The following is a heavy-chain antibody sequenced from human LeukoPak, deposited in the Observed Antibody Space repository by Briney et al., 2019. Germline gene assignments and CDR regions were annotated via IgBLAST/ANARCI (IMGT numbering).Heavy chain of an antibody. CDR1: GFTFSSYG. CDR3: AKDRFCSGGSCYYFGY. D-gene: IGHD2-15*01. CDR2: ISYDGSNK. Sequence: PGGSLRLSCAASGFTFSSYGMPWVRQAPGKGLEWVAVISYDGSNKYYADSVKGRFTISRDNSKNTLYLQMNSLRAEDTAVYYCAKDRFCSGGSCYYFGYWGQGTLVTVSS. V-gene: IGHV3-30*18. J-gene: IGHJ4*02.